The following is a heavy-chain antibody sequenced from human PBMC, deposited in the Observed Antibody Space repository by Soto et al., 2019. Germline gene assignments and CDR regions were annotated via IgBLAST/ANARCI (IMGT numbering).Heavy chain of an antibody. J-gene: IGHJ4*02. CDR1: GYTFTSYA. CDR2: INAGNGNT. Sequence: QVQLVQSGAEEKKPGASVKVSCKASGYTFTSYAMHWVRQAPGQRLEWMGWINAGNGNTKYSQKFQGRVTITRDTSASTAYMELSSLRSEDTAVYFCARDYSNYAYYFDYWGQGTLVTVSS. V-gene: IGHV1-3*05. CDR3: ARDYSNYAYYFDY. D-gene: IGHD4-4*01.